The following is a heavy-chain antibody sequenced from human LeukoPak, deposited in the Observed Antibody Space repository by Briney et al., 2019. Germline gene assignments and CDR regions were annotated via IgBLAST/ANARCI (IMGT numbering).Heavy chain of an antibody. CDR2: IRYDGSNK. CDR1: GFTFSSYG. CDR3: AKLSYYDSSGPIDY. J-gene: IGHJ4*02. Sequence: GGSLRLSCAASGFTFSSYGMHWVRQAPGKGLEWVAFIRYDGSNKYCADSVKGRFTISRDNSKNTLYLQMNSLRAEDTAVYYCAKLSYYDSSGPIDYWGQGTLVTVSS. D-gene: IGHD3-22*01. V-gene: IGHV3-30*02.